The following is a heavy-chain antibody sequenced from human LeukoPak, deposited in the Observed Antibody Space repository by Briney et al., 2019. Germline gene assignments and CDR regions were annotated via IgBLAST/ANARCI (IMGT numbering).Heavy chain of an antibody. V-gene: IGHV3-21*01. D-gene: IGHD3-16*02. CDR3: ARDRSITFGGVIAH. CDR1: GFTFSSYS. Sequence: GESLKISCAASGFTFSSYSMNWVRQAPGKGLEWVSSISSSSSYIYYADSVKGRFTISRDNAKNSLYLQMNSLRAEDTAVYYCARDRSITFGGVIAHWGQGTLVTVSS. J-gene: IGHJ4*02. CDR2: ISSSSSYI.